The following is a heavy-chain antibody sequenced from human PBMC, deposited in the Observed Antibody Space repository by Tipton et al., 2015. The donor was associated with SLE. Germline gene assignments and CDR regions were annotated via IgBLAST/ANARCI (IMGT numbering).Heavy chain of an antibody. CDR2: INHSGST. CDR3: AREGLHYDILTGLLGRGYYFDH. CDR1: GGSFSGYY. Sequence: TLSLTCAVYGGSFSGYYWSWIRQPPGKGLEWIGEINHSGSTNYNPSLKSRVTISIDTSKNQFFLKLSSVTAADTAVYYCAREGLHYDILTGLLGRGYYFDHWGQGALVTVSS. V-gene: IGHV4-34*01. D-gene: IGHD3-9*01. J-gene: IGHJ4*02.